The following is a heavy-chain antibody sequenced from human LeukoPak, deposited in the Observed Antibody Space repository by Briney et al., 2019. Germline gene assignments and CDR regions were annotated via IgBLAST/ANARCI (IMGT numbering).Heavy chain of an antibody. Sequence: ASVKVSCKASGYTFTGYYMHWVRQAPGQGLEWMGWINPNSGGTNYAQKFQGRVTMTRDTSISTAYMELSRLRSDDTAVYYCARADYGDLNDSWFDPWGQGTLVTVSS. V-gene: IGHV1-2*02. CDR3: ARADYGDLNDSWFDP. J-gene: IGHJ5*02. CDR1: GYTFTGYY. D-gene: IGHD4-17*01. CDR2: INPNSGGT.